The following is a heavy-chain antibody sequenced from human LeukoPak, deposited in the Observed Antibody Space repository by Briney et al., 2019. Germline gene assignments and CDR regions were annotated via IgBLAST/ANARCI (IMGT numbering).Heavy chain of an antibody. CDR2: ISHSGST. V-gene: IGHV4-39*01. CDR3: ARLKGRCSSTSCHNYYYYYGMDV. Sequence: SETLSLTCIVSGGSISSSYYWGWIRQPPGKGLEWIGSISHSGSTYYNPSLKSRVSISVDTPKKQSSLKLSSVTAADTAVYYCARLKGRCSSTSCHNYYYYYGMDVWGQGTTVTVSS. CDR1: GGSISSSYY. D-gene: IGHD2-2*02. J-gene: IGHJ6*02.